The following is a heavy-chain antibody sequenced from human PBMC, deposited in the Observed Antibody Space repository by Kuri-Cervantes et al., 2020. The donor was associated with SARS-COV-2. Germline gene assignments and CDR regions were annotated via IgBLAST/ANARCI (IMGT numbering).Heavy chain of an antibody. J-gene: IGHJ3*02. D-gene: IGHD3-10*01. Sequence: ETLSLTCAASGFTFSSYSMNWVRQAPGKGLEWVSSISSSSSYIYYADSVKGRFTISRDNAKNSLYLQMNSLRAEDTAVYYCARDSITMVQGVTSDAFDIWGQGTMVTVSS. CDR1: GFTFSSYS. CDR3: ARDSITMVQGVTSDAFDI. CDR2: ISSSSSYI. V-gene: IGHV3-21*04.